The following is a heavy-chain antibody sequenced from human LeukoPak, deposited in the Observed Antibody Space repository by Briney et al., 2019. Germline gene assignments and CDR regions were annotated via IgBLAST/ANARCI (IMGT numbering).Heavy chain of an antibody. J-gene: IGHJ4*02. CDR1: GGSFSGYY. CDR2: ISGSGGST. D-gene: IGHD1-26*01. CDR3: AKRSSGSYSYYFDY. Sequence: ETLSLTCAVYGGSFSGYYWSWVRQAPGKGLEWVSAISGSGGSTYYADSVKGRFTISRDNSKNTLYLQMNSLRAEDTAVYYCAKRSSGSYSYYFDYWGQGTLVTVSS. V-gene: IGHV3-23*01.